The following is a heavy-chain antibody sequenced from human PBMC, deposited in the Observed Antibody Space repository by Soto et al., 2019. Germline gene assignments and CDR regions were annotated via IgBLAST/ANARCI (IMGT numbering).Heavy chain of an antibody. J-gene: IGHJ4*02. CDR1: GFTFSNYL. Sequence: EEQLLESGGGLVQPGGSLRLSCAASGFTFSNYLMSWVRQAPGKGLEWVSSLTGGGDSTFYADSVKGRFTISRDNSKNTLYLQMNSLRAEDTAVYYCARAGVTPDFFDYWGQGTLVTVSS. D-gene: IGHD2-21*02. CDR3: ARAGVTPDFFDY. CDR2: LTGGGDST. V-gene: IGHV3-23*01.